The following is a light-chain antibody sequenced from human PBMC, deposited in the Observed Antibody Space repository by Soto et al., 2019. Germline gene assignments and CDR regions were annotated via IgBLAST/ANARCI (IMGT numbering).Light chain of an antibody. CDR2: KAS. J-gene: IGKJ1*01. V-gene: IGKV1-5*03. CDR1: QSISAW. CDR3: QQYNNYGSWT. Sequence: DIQMTQSPSTLSASVGDRVTITCRASQSISAWLAWYQQKPGKAPKLPIYKASSLESGVPSRFSGSGSGTDFTLTISSLQPDDFATYYCQQYNNYGSWTFGQGTKVEIK.